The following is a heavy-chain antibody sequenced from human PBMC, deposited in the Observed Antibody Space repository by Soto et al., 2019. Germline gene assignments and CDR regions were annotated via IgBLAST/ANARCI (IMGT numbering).Heavy chain of an antibody. CDR1: GFTFSSYA. V-gene: IGHV3-30*04. J-gene: IGHJ4*02. D-gene: IGHD5-18*01. CDR2: ISYDGSNK. Sequence: GGSLRLSCAASGFTFSSYAMHWVRQAPGKGLEWVAVISYDGSNKYYADSVKSRFTISRDNSKNTLYLQMNSLRAEDTAVYYCARDQNSYGFDYWGQGTLVTVSS. CDR3: ARDQNSYGFDY.